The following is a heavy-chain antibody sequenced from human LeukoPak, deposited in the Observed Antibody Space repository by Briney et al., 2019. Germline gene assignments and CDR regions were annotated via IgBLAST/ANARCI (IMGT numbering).Heavy chain of an antibody. V-gene: IGHV3-33*01. CDR1: GFTFSSYG. Sequence: GGSLRLSCAASGFTFSSYGMHWVRQAPGKGLEWVAVIWYDGSNKYYADSVKGRFTISRDNSKNTLYLQMNSLRAEDTAVYYCARGARYCSSTSCYTAGSSSWPFDYWGQGTLVTVSS. CDR3: ARGARYCSSTSCYTAGSSSWPFDY. D-gene: IGHD2-2*02. CDR2: IWYDGSNK. J-gene: IGHJ4*02.